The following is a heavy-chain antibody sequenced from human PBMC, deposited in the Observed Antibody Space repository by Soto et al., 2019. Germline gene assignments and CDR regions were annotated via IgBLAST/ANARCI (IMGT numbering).Heavy chain of an antibody. CDR2: ISYDGTDK. V-gene: IGHV3-30*18. CDR1: GFTFASYG. D-gene: IGHD2-2*01. J-gene: IGHJ6*02. CDR3: AKDGSTSRYYYYGMDV. Sequence: RRLSCVASGFTFASYGMHWVRQAPGKGLEWVAVISYDGTDKYYGDSVKGRFTVSRDNSKKTLFLQMDSLRAEDTAVYYCAKDGSTSRYYYYGMDVWGQGTAVTVSS.